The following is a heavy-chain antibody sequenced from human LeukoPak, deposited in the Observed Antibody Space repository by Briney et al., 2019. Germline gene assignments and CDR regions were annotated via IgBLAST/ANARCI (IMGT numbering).Heavy chain of an antibody. Sequence: SGPTLVKPTQTLTLTCTFSGFSLSTSGVGVGWIRQPPGKALELLALIYWDDDKRYSPSLKSRLTISKDTSKNQVVLTMTNMDPVDTATYYCAHKEPVTWFDPWGQGTLVTVSS. V-gene: IGHV2-5*02. CDR3: AHKEPVTWFDP. CDR1: GFSLSTSGVG. CDR2: IYWDDDK. J-gene: IGHJ5*02. D-gene: IGHD1-26*01.